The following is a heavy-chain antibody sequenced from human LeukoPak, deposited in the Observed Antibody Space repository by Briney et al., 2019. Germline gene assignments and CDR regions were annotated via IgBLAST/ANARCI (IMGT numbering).Heavy chain of an antibody. CDR3: ARVTGERNRRIAAAGTGRWFDP. CDR1: GGSFSGYY. J-gene: IGHJ5*02. Sequence: PSETLSLTCAVYGGSFSGYYWSWIRKPPGKGLEWIGEINHSGSTNYNPSLKSRVTISVDTSKNQFSLKLSSVTAADTAVYYCARVTGERNRRIAAAGTGRWFDPWGQGTLVTVSS. D-gene: IGHD6-13*01. CDR2: INHSGST. V-gene: IGHV4-34*01.